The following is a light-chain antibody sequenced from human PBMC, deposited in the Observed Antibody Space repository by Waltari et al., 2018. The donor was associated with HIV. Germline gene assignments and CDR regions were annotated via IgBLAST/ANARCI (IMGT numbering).Light chain of an antibody. CDR2: RND. CDR3: ATWDDSLNSFWV. Sequence: QSVLTQPPSASGTPGQRVVISCSGGSSNIGNNFVYWYQQLPGSTPKRLIYRNDQRPSGVSDRFSGSKSGTSASLAISGLRSEDEADYYCATWDDSLNSFWVFGGGTKVTVL. J-gene: IGLJ3*02. CDR1: SSNIGNNF. V-gene: IGLV1-47*01.